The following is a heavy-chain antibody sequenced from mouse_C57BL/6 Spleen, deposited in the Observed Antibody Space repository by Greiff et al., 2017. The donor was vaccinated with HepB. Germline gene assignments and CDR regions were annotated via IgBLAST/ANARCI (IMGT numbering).Heavy chain of an antibody. J-gene: IGHJ3*01. CDR2: INPGSGGT. D-gene: IGHD2-1*01. V-gene: IGHV1-54*01. CDR3: ARYGNYEWFAY. CDR1: GYAFTNYL. Sequence: QVQLQQSGAELVRPGTSVKVSCKASGYAFTNYLIEWVKQRPGQGLEWIGVINPGSGGTNYNEKFKGKATLTADKSSSTAYMQLSSLTSEDSAVYFCARYGNYEWFAYWGQGTLVTVSA.